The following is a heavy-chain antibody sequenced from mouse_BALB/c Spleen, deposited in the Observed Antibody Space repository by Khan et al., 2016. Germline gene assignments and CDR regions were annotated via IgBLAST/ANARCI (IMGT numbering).Heavy chain of an antibody. CDR2: INPSNDYT. V-gene: IGHV1-4*01. CDR3: ARPEGYYRYDEGFDC. CDR1: GYTFTSYT. J-gene: IGHJ2*01. D-gene: IGHD2-14*01. Sequence: QVQLQQSGAELARPGASVKMSCKASGYTFTSYTMHWVKQRPGQGLEWIGYINPSNDYTNYNQKFRDKATLSADKSSSTAYMQLSSLTSEDSAVYYCARPEGYYRYDEGFDCWGQSTTLTVSS.